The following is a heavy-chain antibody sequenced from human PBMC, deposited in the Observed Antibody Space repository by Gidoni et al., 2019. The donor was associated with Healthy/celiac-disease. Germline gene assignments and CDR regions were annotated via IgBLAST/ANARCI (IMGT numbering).Heavy chain of an antibody. D-gene: IGHD6-19*01. CDR1: GFTLADSA. Sequence: EVQLLESGGGLVQPGRSLRLSCAASGFTLADSAMHWVRKATGKGLEWVSGISWNSGSIGYADSVKGRFTISRDNAKNSLYLQMNSLRAEDTALYYCAKATVAGTKNDPFDYWGQGTLVTVSS. CDR3: AKATVAGTKNDPFDY. V-gene: IGHV3-9*01. J-gene: IGHJ4*02. CDR2: ISWNSGSI.